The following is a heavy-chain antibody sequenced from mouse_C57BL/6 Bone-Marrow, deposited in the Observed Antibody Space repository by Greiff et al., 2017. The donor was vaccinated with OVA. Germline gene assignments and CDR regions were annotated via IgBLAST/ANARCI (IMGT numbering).Heavy chain of an antibody. V-gene: IGHV1-15*01. Sequence: QVQLKQSGAELVRPGASVTLSCKASGYTFTDYEMHWVKQTPVHGLEWIGAIDPETGGTAYNQKFKGKAILTADKSSSTAYRAFRSLTSEDSAVYYCTRDRDDYDGAWFAYWGQGTLVTVSA. J-gene: IGHJ3*01. CDR1: GYTFTDYE. CDR3: TRDRDDYDGAWFAY. D-gene: IGHD2-4*01. CDR2: IDPETGGT.